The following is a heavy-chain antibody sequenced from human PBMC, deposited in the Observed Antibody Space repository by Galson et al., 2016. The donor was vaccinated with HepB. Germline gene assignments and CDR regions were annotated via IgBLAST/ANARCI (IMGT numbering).Heavy chain of an antibody. CDR2: IYPSGIT. V-gene: IGHV4-30-2*01. Sequence: PLSLTCAVSGGSIGTGGYSWNWIRQTPGKGLEWIGYIYPSGITSFNPSLQSRVTISLDRYKNQFSLKVSSVTAADTAVYYCARGRADYGGNPGYWGQGTLVTVSS. CDR3: ARGRADYGGNPGY. J-gene: IGHJ4*02. D-gene: IGHD4-23*01. CDR1: GGSIGTGGYS.